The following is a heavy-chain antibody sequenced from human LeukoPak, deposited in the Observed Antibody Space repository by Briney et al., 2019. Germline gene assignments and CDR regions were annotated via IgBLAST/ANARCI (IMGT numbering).Heavy chain of an antibody. Sequence: GGSLRLSCAASGFPFSTHSLNWVRQAPGKGLEWVSSISRSSSYIYYADSMKGRFTISRDDAKNSLSLQMNSLRAEDTAVYYCARDKDFGVGNWFDPWGQGVLVTVSA. D-gene: IGHD3-3*01. V-gene: IGHV3-21*01. CDR1: GFPFSTHS. J-gene: IGHJ5*02. CDR3: ARDKDFGVGNWFDP. CDR2: ISRSSSYI.